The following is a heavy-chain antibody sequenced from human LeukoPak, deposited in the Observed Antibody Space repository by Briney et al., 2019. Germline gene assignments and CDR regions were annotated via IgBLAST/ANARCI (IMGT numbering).Heavy chain of an antibody. V-gene: IGHV3-33*01. CDR2: IWYDGSNK. D-gene: IGHD6-19*01. J-gene: IGHJ4*02. CDR3: ARGSLGTIAVAGTLDY. CDR1: GFSFRNYG. Sequence: GGSLRLSCVTSGFSFRNYGMHWVRQAPGKGLEWVVVIWYDGSNKYYAESVKGRFTISRDDSKNTLYLQMNSLRAEDTAVYYCARGSLGTIAVAGTLDYWGQGILVTVSS.